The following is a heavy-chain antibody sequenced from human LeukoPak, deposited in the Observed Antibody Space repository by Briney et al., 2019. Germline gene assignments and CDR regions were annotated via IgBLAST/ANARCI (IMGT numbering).Heavy chain of an antibody. Sequence: PSETLSLTCTVSGGSISGYYWSWIRQPAGKGLECIGRIYISGSTDYNPSLKSRVSMSVDTSRNQFSLELTSVTAADTAVYYCARAPLTTSNAGYYYGMDVWGQGTTVTVSS. D-gene: IGHD2/OR15-2a*01. V-gene: IGHV4-4*07. J-gene: IGHJ6*02. CDR3: ARAPLTTSNAGYYYGMDV. CDR2: IYISGST. CDR1: GGSISGYY.